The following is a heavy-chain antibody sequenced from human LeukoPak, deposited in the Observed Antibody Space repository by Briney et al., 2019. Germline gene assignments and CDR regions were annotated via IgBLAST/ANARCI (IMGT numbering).Heavy chain of an antibody. D-gene: IGHD6-19*01. J-gene: IGHJ5*02. V-gene: IGHV4-34*01. Sequence: PSETLSLTCAVYGGSFSGYYWSWIRQPPGKGLEWIGEINHSGSTNYNPSLKSRVTISVDTSKNQFSLKLSSVTAADTAVYYCARGSGSGWFWWFDPWGQGTLVTVSS. CDR1: GGSFSGYY. CDR2: INHSGST. CDR3: ARGSGSGWFWWFDP.